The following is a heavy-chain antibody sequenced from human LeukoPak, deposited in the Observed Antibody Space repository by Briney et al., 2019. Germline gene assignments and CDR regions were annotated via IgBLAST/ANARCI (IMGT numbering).Heavy chain of an antibody. Sequence: GASVTVSCKASGYTFTSFYVHWVRQAPGQGLEWMGIINPSDGSTTYAQKFQGRVTMTRDTSTSTVYMELSSLRSEDTAVYYCARVNYYDTSGDHGCFVYWGQGTLVTVSS. V-gene: IGHV1-46*01. J-gene: IGHJ4*02. CDR2: INPSDGST. D-gene: IGHD3-22*01. CDR3: ARVNYYDTSGDHGCFVY. CDR1: GYTFTSFY.